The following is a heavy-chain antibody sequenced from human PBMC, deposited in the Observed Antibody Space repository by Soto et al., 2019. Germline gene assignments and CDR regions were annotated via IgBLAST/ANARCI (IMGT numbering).Heavy chain of an antibody. CDR3: ARDKGIAARPGWFDP. J-gene: IGHJ5*02. CDR2: IYYSGST. V-gene: IGHV4-59*01. D-gene: IGHD6-6*01. CDR1: GGSISSYY. Sequence: PSETLSLTCTVSGGSISSYYWSWIRQPPGKGLEWIGYIYYSGSTNYNPSLKSRVTISVDTSKNQFSLKLSSVTAADTAVYYCARDKGIAARPGWFDPWGQGTLVTV.